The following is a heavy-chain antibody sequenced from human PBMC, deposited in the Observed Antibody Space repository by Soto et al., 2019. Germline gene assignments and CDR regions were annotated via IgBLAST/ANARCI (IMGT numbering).Heavy chain of an antibody. V-gene: IGHV3-49*04. Sequence: QPGGSLRLSCTGSGFAFDDFAIYWVRQAPGKGLEWVGLIRNQSYQETTEYAAAVKGIFTISRDTSNGISYLQMNSLNIEDSAVYYCSGAGSPDTAYFSDSSGYSRCLDYWGQGTLVTVSS. CDR3: SGAGSPDTAYFSDSSGYSRCLDY. CDR2: IRNQSYQETT. D-gene: IGHD3-22*01. J-gene: IGHJ4*02. CDR1: GFAFDDFA.